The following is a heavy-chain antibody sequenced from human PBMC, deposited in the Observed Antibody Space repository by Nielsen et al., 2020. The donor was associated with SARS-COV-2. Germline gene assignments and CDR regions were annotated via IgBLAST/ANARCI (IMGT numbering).Heavy chain of an antibody. Sequence: GESLKISCAASGFTFSNYAMSWVRQAPGKGPEWLAYINLSGSTKAYADSVRGRFTISRDNAKNSLYLQMDTLRAEDTAVYYCARAPSYFEYWGQGTLVSVSS. CDR2: INLSGSTK. J-gene: IGHJ4*02. CDR1: GFTFSNYA. V-gene: IGHV3-11*04. CDR3: ARAPSYFEY.